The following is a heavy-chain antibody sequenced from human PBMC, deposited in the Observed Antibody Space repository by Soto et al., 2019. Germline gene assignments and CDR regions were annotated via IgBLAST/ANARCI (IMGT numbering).Heavy chain of an antibody. CDR3: TTVTAGYCSGGSCYYVDY. V-gene: IGHV3-15*01. CDR1: GFTSSSFA. J-gene: IGHJ4*02. Sequence: EVQLLESGGGLVQPGGSLRLSCAASGFTSSSFAMNWVRQAPGKGLEWVGRIKSKTDGGTTDYAAPVKGRFTISRDDSKNTLYLQMNSLKTEDTAVYYCTTVTAGYCSGGSCYYVDYWGQGTLVTVSS. D-gene: IGHD2-15*01. CDR2: IKSKTDGGTT.